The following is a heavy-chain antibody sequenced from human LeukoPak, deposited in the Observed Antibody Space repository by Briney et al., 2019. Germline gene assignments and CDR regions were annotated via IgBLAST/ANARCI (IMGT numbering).Heavy chain of an antibody. Sequence: SETLSLTCTVSGGSISSYYWSWIRQPPGKGLEWIGYIYYSGSTNYNPSLKSRVTISVDTSKNQFSLKLSSVTAADTAVYYCAGGYIYGSTYYYMDVWGKGTTVTVSS. V-gene: IGHV4-59*01. CDR3: AGGYIYGSTYYYMDV. CDR2: IYYSGST. CDR1: GGSISSYY. D-gene: IGHD5-18*01. J-gene: IGHJ6*03.